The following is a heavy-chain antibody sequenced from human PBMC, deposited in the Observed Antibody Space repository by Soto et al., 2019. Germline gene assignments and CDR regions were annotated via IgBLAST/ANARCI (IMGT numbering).Heavy chain of an antibody. CDR1: GGSISYYY. CDR2: IYYSGST. Sequence: QVQLQESGPGLVKPSETLSLTCTVSGGSISYYYWSWIRQPPGKGLEWIGLIYYSGSTNYNPSLKSRVSISLATSKNRFSLKLNSVTAADTAVYYCATTYYYDGSGLHAFDIWGQGTMVTVSS. V-gene: IGHV4-59*08. D-gene: IGHD3-22*01. CDR3: ATTYYYDGSGLHAFDI. J-gene: IGHJ3*02.